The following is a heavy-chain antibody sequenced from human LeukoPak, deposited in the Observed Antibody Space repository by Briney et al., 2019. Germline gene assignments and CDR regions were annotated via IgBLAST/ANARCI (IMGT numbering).Heavy chain of an antibody. V-gene: IGHV3-7*01. Sequence: GGSLRLPRPASDFTFGIFSIRGFGQAPGRGREWAANINPDGSEKYYLDSVKGRMTTSRDNAKNALYLQMNSLRAEDTAVFYCARMYGDYLGYWGQGTLVTVFS. J-gene: IGHJ4*02. D-gene: IGHD4-17*01. CDR2: INPDGSEK. CDR3: ARMYGDYLGY. CDR1: DFTFGIFS.